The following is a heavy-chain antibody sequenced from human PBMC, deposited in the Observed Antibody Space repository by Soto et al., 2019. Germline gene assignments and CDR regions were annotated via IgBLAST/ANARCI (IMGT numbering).Heavy chain of an antibody. J-gene: IGHJ5*02. CDR2: ISYDGSNK. CDR3: AREYSDGWFDP. CDR1: GFTFSIYA. Sequence: QVQLVESGGGVVQPGRSLRLSCAASGFTFSIYAMHWVRQAPGKGLEWVAVISYDGSNKYYADSVKGRFTISRDNSKNRVYLKMTGLRAEDSAVYYCAREYSDGWFDPWGQGTLVTVSS. V-gene: IGHV3-30-3*01. D-gene: IGHD2-21*01.